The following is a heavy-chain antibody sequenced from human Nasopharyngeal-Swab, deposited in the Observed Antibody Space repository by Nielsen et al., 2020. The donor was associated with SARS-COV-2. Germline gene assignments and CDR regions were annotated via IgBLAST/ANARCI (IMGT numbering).Heavy chain of an antibody. CDR1: GFTFSSYG. CDR2: IWYEGSNK. V-gene: IGHV3-33*01. J-gene: IGHJ6*03. Sequence: GESLKISCAASGFTFSSYGMHWVRQAPGKGLEWVAVIWYEGSNKYYADSVKGRFTISRDNPKNTLYPQMNSLRAEDTAVYYCARDGPSGYCTNGVCYSYYMDVWGKGTTVTVSS. D-gene: IGHD2-8*01. CDR3: ARDGPSGYCTNGVCYSYYMDV.